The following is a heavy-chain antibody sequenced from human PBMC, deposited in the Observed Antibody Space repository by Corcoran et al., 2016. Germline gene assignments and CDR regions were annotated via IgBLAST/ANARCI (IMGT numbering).Heavy chain of an antibody. CDR2: IKEHGNER. CDR1: GFTFSNYW. Sequence: EVQLVESGGGWVQPGGSLRLSCAASGFTFSNYWMNWVRQAPGKGLEWVANIKEHGNERYYVDSVECRFTISRDNDKNSLYLHMNRLRAVYMVVYYVATDSRAVGRDSYPDYCYNYGMDVWGQGTTVTVSS. D-gene: IGHD1-26*01. CDR3: ATDSRAVGRDSYPDYCYNYGMDV. V-gene: IGHV3-7*04. J-gene: IGHJ6*02.